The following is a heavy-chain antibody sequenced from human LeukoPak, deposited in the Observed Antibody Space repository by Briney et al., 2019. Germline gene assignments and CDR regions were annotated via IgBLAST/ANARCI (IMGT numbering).Heavy chain of an antibody. J-gene: IGHJ3*02. CDR1: GYTFTSYY. D-gene: IGHD5-12*01. CDR2: INPSGGST. CDR3: ARGGYEGAFDI. Sequence: ASVKVSCKASGYTFTSYYMHWVRQAPGQGLEWMGLINPSGGSTSYAQKFQGRVTMTRDMSTSTVYMELSSLRSEDTAVYYCARGGYEGAFDIWGQGTMVTVSS. V-gene: IGHV1-46*01.